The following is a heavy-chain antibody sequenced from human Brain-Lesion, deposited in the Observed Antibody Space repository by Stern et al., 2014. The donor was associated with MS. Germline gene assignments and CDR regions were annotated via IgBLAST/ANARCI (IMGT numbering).Heavy chain of an antibody. CDR3: AKWPHHIAVAGTRYFQH. J-gene: IGHJ1*01. D-gene: IGHD6-19*01. Sequence: EVQLLESGGCLVQPGGSLRLSCAASGFSFSTYAMSWVRQTPGKGLQWVSGISGRGGPTYYADSVKGRFTISRDNSKNTLYLQMDSLRADDTAVYYCAKWPHHIAVAGTRYFQHWGQGTLVTVSS. V-gene: IGHV3-23*01. CDR1: GFSFSTYA. CDR2: ISGRGGPT.